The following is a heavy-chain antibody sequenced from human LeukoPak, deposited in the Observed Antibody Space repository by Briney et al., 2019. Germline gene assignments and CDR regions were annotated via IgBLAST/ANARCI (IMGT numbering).Heavy chain of an antibody. CDR3: ARGFSFGAEQQLDNWFDP. CDR2: IYYSGST. J-gene: IGHJ5*02. V-gene: IGHV4-30-4*01. CDR1: GGSISRGDYY. Sequence: SETLSLTCTVSGGSISRGDYYWSWIRQPPGKGLEWIGYIYYSGSTYYNPSLKSRVTISVDTSKNQFSLKLSSVTAADTAVYYCARGFSFGAEQQLDNWFDPWGQGTLVTVSS. D-gene: IGHD6-13*01.